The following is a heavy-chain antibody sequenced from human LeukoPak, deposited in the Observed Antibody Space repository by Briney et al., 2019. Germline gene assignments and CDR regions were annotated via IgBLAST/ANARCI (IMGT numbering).Heavy chain of an antibody. CDR2: ISAYNGNT. J-gene: IGHJ3*02. D-gene: IGHD3-3*01. CDR3: ARRYDFWSGYPTKHDAFDI. V-gene: IGHV1-18*01. Sequence: GASVKVSCKASGYTFTSYGISWVRQAPGQGLEWMGWISAYNGNTNYAQKLQGRVTMTTDTSTSTAYMELRSLRSDDTAVYYCARRYDFWSGYPTKHDAFDIWGQGTMVTVSS. CDR1: GYTFTSYG.